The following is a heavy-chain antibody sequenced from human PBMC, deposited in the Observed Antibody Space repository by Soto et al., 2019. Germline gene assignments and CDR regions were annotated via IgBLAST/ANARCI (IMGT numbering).Heavy chain of an antibody. D-gene: IGHD6-25*01. Sequence: SETLSFTCTVSGGSISRYYWSWIRQPAGKALEWIGRIYNTGSTEYNPSLKSRVTMSMDTSKNQFFLNLRSVTAADTAVYYCATSGTAWNNSSDPSGPAIQVTVSS. V-gene: IGHV4-4*07. J-gene: IGHJ5*02. CDR3: ATSGTAWNNSSDP. CDR1: GGSISRYY. CDR2: IYNTGST.